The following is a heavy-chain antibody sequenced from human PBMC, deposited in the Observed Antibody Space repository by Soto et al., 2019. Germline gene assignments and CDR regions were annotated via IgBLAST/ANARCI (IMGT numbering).Heavy chain of an antibody. Sequence: GGSLRLSCAASGFTVNSHAMSWVRQAPGKGLEWVASISGSGDGTYYGDSVKGRFTISRDSSSSTLYLQMNNLRGEDTAVYFCTKSRRGILMVYGFGGTDVWGQGTTVTVSS. V-gene: IGHV3-23*01. CDR3: TKSRRGILMVYGFGGTDV. CDR1: GFTVNSHA. CDR2: ISGSGDGT. J-gene: IGHJ6*02. D-gene: IGHD2-8*01.